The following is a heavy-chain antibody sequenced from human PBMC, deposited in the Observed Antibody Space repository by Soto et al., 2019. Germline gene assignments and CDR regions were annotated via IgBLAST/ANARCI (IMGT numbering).Heavy chain of an antibody. CDR1: GYTFTSYY. D-gene: IGHD6-13*01. V-gene: IGHV1-46*01. J-gene: IGHJ4*02. Sequence: QVQLVQSGAEVKKPGASVKVSCKASGYTFTSYYMHWVRQAPGQGLEWMGVINPSGGSTSYAQKFPDRVTMTRDTSTSTVYMELSSLRSEDTAVYYCAREGYSSHWYGGESDYWGQGTLVTVSS. CDR3: AREGYSSHWYGGESDY. CDR2: INPSGGST.